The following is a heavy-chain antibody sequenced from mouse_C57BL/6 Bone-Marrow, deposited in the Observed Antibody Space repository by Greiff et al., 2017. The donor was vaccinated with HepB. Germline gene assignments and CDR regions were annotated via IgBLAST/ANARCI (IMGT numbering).Heavy chain of an antibody. D-gene: IGHD4-1*02. V-gene: IGHV1-5*01. J-gene: IGHJ1*03. Sequence: EVQVVESGTVLARPGASVKMSCKTSGYTFTSYWMHWVKQRPGQGLEWIGAIYPGNSDTSYNQKFKGKAKLTAVTSASTAYMELSSLTNEDSAVYYCTRPPQLGRRGYFDVWGTGTTVTVSS. CDR2: IYPGNSDT. CDR3: TRPPQLGRRGYFDV. CDR1: GYTFTSYW.